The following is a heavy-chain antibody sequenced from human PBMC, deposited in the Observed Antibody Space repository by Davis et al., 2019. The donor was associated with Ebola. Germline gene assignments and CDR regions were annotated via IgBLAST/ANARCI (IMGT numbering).Heavy chain of an antibody. D-gene: IGHD6-13*01. CDR3: ARGGGSSWFAY. CDR2: TSGSGDST. CDR1: GFTFSNYA. J-gene: IGHJ5*01. V-gene: IGHV3-23*01. Sequence: PGGSLRLSCAASGFTFSNYAMSWVRQAPGKGLEWVSATSGSGDSTHHAEPVKGRFAISRDNSKDTLYLEMNRLRAEDTAVYYCARGGGSSWFAYWGQGTLVTVSS.